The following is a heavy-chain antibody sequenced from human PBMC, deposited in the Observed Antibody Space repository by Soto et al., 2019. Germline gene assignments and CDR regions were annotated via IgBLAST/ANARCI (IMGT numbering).Heavy chain of an antibody. CDR1: GGSISSGDYY. CDR2: IYYSGST. D-gene: IGHD3-10*01. Sequence: SETLSLTCTVSGGSISSGDYYWSWIRQPPGKGLEWIGYIYYSGSTYYNPSLKSRVTISVDTSKNQFSLKLSSVTAADTAVYYCARGGRYYGSGNYGMDGWGQGTTVTVSS. V-gene: IGHV4-30-4*01. CDR3: ARGGRYYGSGNYGMDG. J-gene: IGHJ6*02.